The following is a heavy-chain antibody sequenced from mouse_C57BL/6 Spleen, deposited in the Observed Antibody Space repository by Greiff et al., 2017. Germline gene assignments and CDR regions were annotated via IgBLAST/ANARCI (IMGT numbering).Heavy chain of an antibody. D-gene: IGHD2-4*01. J-gene: IGHJ2*01. V-gene: IGHV1-55*01. CDR1: GYTFTSYW. CDR2: IYPGSGST. Sequence: QVQLQQPGAELVKPGASVKMSCKASGYTFTSYWITWVKQRPGQGLEWIGDIYPGSGSTNYNEKFKSKATLTVDTSSRTAYMQLSSLTSEDSAVYYCARCDYDVGGIDYWGQGTTLTVSS. CDR3: ARCDYDVGGIDY.